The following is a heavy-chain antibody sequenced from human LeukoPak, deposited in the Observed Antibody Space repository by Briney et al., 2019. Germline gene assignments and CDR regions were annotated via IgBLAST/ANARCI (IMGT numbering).Heavy chain of an antibody. CDR1: GFTFSDYA. CDR3: ARHDSFIPY. Sequence: GGSLRLSCAASGFTFSDYAMGWVRQAAGKGLEWVSGISDTGRRTYYADSVKGRFTISRDDSKKTVYLQMNTLRAEDTAIYFCARHDSFIPYWGQGTLVTVSS. CDR2: ISDTGRRT. V-gene: IGHV3-23*01. D-gene: IGHD2-21*01. J-gene: IGHJ4*02.